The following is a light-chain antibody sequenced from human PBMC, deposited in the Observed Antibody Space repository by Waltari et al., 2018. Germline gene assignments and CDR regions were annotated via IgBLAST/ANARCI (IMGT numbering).Light chain of an antibody. V-gene: IGLV1-36*01. CDR2: YDD. Sequence: QSALPQPPSVSGAPRPRVPIPCSGRRSNLRDSALNLYQQFPGKSPKLVIYYDDLLPSGVSDRFSGSKSGSSASLAISGLQSEDEALYFCAAWDVSLNALIFGGGTKLTVL. CDR1: RSNLRDSA. J-gene: IGLJ2*01. CDR3: AAWDVSLNALI.